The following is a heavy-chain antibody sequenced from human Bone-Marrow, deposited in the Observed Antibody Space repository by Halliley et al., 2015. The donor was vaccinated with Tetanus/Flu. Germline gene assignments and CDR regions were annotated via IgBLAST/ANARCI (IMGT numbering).Heavy chain of an antibody. V-gene: IGHV3-23*01. Sequence: WVSVVSDSGDSTDYADSVKGRFTISRDYFKNTLYLQMNSLRAEDTAVYYCARNFGERYCFDHWGQGTLVTVSS. CDR3: ARNFGERYCFDH. CDR2: VSDSGDST. J-gene: IGHJ4*02. D-gene: IGHD3-3*01.